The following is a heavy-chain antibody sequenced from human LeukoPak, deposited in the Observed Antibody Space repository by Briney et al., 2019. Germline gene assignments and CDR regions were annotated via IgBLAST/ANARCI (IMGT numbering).Heavy chain of an antibody. CDR2: TYYSGST. CDR1: GGSISSYY. J-gene: IGHJ4*02. Sequence: SETPSLTCTVSGGSISSYYWSWIRQPPGKGLEWIGYTYYSGSTNYNPSLKSRVTISVDTSKNQFSLKLSSVTAADTAVYYCASIYCSGGSCRFDYWGQGTLVTVSS. CDR3: ASIYCSGGSCRFDY. V-gene: IGHV4-59*01. D-gene: IGHD2-15*01.